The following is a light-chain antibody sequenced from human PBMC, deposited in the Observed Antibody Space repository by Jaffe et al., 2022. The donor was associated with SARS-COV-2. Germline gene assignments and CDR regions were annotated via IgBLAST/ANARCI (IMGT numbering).Light chain of an antibody. J-gene: IGKJ1*01. CDR3: QQSFSIPWT. V-gene: IGKV1-39*01. CDR2: GVS. CDR1: QSISTY. Sequence: DIQMTQSPSPLPASVGDRVTITCRANQSISTYLNWYQQKPGEAPKYLMYGVSSLPTGVPSRFRGSGYGTDFTLTITSLQPEDFATYFCQQSFSIPWTFGQGTKVDIK.